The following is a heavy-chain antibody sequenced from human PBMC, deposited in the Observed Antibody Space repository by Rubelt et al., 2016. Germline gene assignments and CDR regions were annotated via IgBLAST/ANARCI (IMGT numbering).Heavy chain of an antibody. Sequence: QLQLQESGPGLVKPSETLSLTCTVSGGSLSSGSHYWGWIRQPPGKGLEWIASIHYSGHITYQPSLQSRVTISLDTSASQFSLKRNAVTAADTASYYGARDFGDFRTDFWGQGTLVTVSS. D-gene: IGHD3-16*01. CDR2: IHYSGHI. CDR1: GGSLSSGSHY. J-gene: IGHJ4*02. V-gene: IGHV4-39*07. CDR3: ARDFGDFRTDF.